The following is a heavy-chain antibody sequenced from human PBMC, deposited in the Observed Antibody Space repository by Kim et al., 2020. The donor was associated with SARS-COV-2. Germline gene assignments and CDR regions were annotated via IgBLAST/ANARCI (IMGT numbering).Heavy chain of an antibody. CDR3: AKDRPGGDAFDI. V-gene: IGHV3-23*01. D-gene: IGHD3-16*01. CDR2: IDGSGART. Sequence: GGSLRLSCAASGFTFSRSAMSWVRQAPGMGLEWVSAIDGSGARTYYADSVKGRFTISRDNSKNTLYLQMNSLRADDTALYYCAKDRPGGDAFDIWGQGT. CDR1: GFTFSRSA. J-gene: IGHJ3*02.